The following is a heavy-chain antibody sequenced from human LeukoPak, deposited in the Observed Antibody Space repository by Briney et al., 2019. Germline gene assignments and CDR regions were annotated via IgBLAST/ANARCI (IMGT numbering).Heavy chain of an antibody. J-gene: IGHJ4*02. Sequence: GGSLRLSCAASGFTFSTYAMSWVRQAPGKGLEWVSAISNNGGSTYYADSVKGRFTISRDNPKNTLYLQLNGPRADDTAIYYCAKDRQVLWFGESDSWGQGTLVSVSS. CDR3: AKDRQVLWFGESDS. CDR1: GFTFSTYA. V-gene: IGHV3-23*01. D-gene: IGHD3-10*01. CDR2: ISNNGGST.